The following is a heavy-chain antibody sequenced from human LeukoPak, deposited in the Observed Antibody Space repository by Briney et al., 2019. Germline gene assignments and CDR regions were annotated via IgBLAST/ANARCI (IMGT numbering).Heavy chain of an antibody. V-gene: IGHV3-23*01. CDR2: ISDNGDYR. J-gene: IGHJ4*02. CDR1: GFTFSTQG. D-gene: IGHD3-9*01. CDR3: AKDRGYHDKTGYRTFDY. Sequence: PGGSLRLSCAASGFTFSTQGMTWVRQAPGKGLEWVSIISDNGDYRYYTDSVKGRFTISRDNSKNTVYMQMDSLRTDDTAIYYCAKDRGYHDKTGYRTFDYWGRGTLVTVSS.